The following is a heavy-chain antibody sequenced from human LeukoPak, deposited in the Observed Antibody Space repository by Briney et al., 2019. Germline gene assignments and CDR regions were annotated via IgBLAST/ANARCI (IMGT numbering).Heavy chain of an antibody. CDR2: IYYSGST. D-gene: IGHD6-19*01. J-gene: IGHJ4*02. CDR3: ARAADKQWLALDY. V-gene: IGHV4-31*03. Sequence: SETLSLTCTVSGGSISSGGYYWSWIRQHPGKGLEWIGYIYYSGSTYYNPSLKSRVTISVDTSKNQFSLKLSSVTAADTAVYYCARAADKQWLALDYWGQGTLVTVSS. CDR1: GGSISSGGYY.